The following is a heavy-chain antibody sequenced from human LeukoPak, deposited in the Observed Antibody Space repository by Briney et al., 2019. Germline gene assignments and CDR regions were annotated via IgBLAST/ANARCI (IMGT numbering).Heavy chain of an antibody. J-gene: IGHJ4*02. Sequence: SETLSLTCTVSGGSISGYYWSWIRQPPGKGLEWIGHIYYSGSTNYNPSLKSRVTMSVDTSKNQFSLKLSSVTAADTAVYYCARQDYDTSGYFPYYFDYWGQGTLVTVPS. CDR1: GGSISGYY. V-gene: IGHV4-59*08. D-gene: IGHD3-22*01. CDR2: IYYSGST. CDR3: ARQDYDTSGYFPYYFDY.